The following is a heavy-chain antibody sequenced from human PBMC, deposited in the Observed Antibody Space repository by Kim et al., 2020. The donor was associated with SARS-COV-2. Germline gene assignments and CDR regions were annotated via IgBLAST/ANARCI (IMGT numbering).Heavy chain of an antibody. D-gene: IGHD3-22*01. CDR3: ARHRDSSGYYY. J-gene: IGHJ4*02. CDR2: IYYSGST. CDR1: GGSISSSSYY. V-gene: IGHV4-39*01. Sequence: SETLSLTCTVSGGSISSSSYYWGWIRQPPGKGLEWIGSIYYSGSTYYNPSLKSRVTISVDTSKNQFSLKLSSVTAADTAVYYCARHRDSSGYYYWGQGTLVTVSS.